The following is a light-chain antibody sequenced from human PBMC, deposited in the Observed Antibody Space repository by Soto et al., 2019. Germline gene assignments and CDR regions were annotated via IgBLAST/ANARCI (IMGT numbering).Light chain of an antibody. CDR2: KAS. CDR1: QGISSY. V-gene: IGKV1-5*03. J-gene: IGKJ1*01. Sequence: IQLTQSPSSLSASVGDRVTITCRASQGISSYLAWYQQKPGKAPKLLIYKASTLQSGVPSRFSGSGSGTEFTLAISSLQPDDSATYYCQQYNDNWTFGQGTKVEIK. CDR3: QQYNDNWT.